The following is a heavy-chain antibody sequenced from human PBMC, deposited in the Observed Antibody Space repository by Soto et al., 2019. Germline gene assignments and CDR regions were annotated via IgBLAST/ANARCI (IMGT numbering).Heavy chain of an antibody. D-gene: IGHD3-22*01. Sequence: QVQLVQSGAEVKKPGSSVKVSCKASGGTFSSYAISWVRQAPGQGLEWMGGIIPIFGTANYAQKFQGRVTITADESTSTAYMELSSLRSEETAVYYCARGRGGKYYYDSSGYLGFDYWGQGTLVTVSS. CDR1: GGTFSSYA. CDR3: ARGRGGKYYYDSSGYLGFDY. CDR2: IIPIFGTA. V-gene: IGHV1-69*01. J-gene: IGHJ4*02.